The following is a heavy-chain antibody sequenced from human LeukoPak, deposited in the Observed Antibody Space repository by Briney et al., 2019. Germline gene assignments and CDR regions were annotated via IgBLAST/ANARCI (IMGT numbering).Heavy chain of an antibody. V-gene: IGHV4-39*07. J-gene: IGHJ4*02. CDR3: ARRIEKTAMVDY. D-gene: IGHD5-18*01. CDR2: INHSGST. Sequence: SETLSLTCTVSGGSISSGGYYWSWIRQPPGKGLEWIGEINHSGSTNYNPSLKSRVTISVDTSKNQFSLKLSSVTAADTAVYYCARRIEKTAMVDYWGQGTLVTVSS. CDR1: GGSISSGGYY.